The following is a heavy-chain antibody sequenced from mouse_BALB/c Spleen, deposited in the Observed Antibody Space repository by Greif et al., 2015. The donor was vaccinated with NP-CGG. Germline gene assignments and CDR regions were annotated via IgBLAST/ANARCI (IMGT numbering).Heavy chain of an antibody. CDR3: ARRDYGNYWFAY. J-gene: IGHJ3*01. CDR1: GYTFSSYW. V-gene: IGHV1-9*01. CDR2: ILPGSGST. D-gene: IGHD2-1*01. Sequence: QVQLQQSGAELMKPGASVKISCKATGYTFSSYWIEWVKQRPGHGLEWIGEILPGSGSTNYNEKFKGKATFTADTSSNTAYMQLSSLTSEDSAVYYCARRDYGNYWFAYWGQGTLVTVSA.